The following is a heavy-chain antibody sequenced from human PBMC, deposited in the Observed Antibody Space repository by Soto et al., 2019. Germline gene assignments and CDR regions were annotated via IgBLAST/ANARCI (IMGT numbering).Heavy chain of an antibody. Sequence: SETLSLTCAVYGGSFSGYYWSWIRQPPGKGLEWIGEINHSGSTNYNPSLKSRVTISVDTSKNQFSLKLSSVTAADTAVYYCARRGIAVAGHIGWFDPWGQGTLVTVST. V-gene: IGHV4-34*01. CDR2: INHSGST. CDR1: GGSFSGYY. D-gene: IGHD6-19*01. CDR3: ARRGIAVAGHIGWFDP. J-gene: IGHJ5*02.